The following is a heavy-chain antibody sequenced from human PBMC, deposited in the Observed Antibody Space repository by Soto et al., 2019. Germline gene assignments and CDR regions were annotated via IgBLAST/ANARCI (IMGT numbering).Heavy chain of an antibody. V-gene: IGHV3-11*01. CDR3: GRERARVFDS. Sequence: QVQLVESGGGCVKPGGSLRLSRAASGFTFSDYYMSWIRQAPGKGLEWLSYISISGGTIYYADSVKGRFSISRDNAKNSLYLQLSSLRAEDTAVSFCGRERARVFDSWGQGTLVTVSS. CDR2: ISISGGTI. J-gene: IGHJ4*02. CDR1: GFTFSDYY.